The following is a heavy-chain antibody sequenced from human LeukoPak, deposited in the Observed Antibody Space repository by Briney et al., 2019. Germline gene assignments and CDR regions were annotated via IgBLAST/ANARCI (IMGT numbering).Heavy chain of an antibody. CDR1: GFTFSSYW. V-gene: IGHV3-7*01. CDR3: SRQTRRDGYSYDY. J-gene: IGHJ4*02. D-gene: IGHD5-24*01. Sequence: GGSLRLSCAASGFTFSSYWMSWVRQAPGKGLEWVANIKQDGSEKYYVDSVKGRFTISRDNAKNSLYLQMNSLRAEDTAVYYCSRQTRRDGYSYDYWGQGTLVTVSS. CDR2: IKQDGSEK.